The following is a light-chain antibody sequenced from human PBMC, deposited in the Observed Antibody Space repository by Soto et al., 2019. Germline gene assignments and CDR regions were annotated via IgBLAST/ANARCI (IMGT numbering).Light chain of an antibody. CDR2: DVT. CDR1: NSDIGNYNY. Sequence: QSVLTQPRSVSGSPGQSVTISCTGTNSDIGNYNYVSWYQQHPGKAPKVMIYDVTKRPSGVPDRCSGSTSGNTASLTISVLQAEDEADYYCCSYPGSHTWVFGGGTKLTV. V-gene: IGLV2-11*01. CDR3: CSYPGSHTWV. J-gene: IGLJ3*02.